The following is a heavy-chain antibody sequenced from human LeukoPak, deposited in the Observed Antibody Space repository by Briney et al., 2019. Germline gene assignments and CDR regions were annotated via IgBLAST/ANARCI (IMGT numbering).Heavy chain of an antibody. CDR1: GYTFTSYD. CDR2: MNPNSGNT. V-gene: IGHV1-8*01. Sequence: GASVKVSCKASGYTFTSYDINWVRQATGQGLEWMGWMNPNSGNTGYAQKFQGRVTMTRDTSTSTAYMELSSLRSEDAAVYYCARAEGATPDDYWGQGTLVTVSS. J-gene: IGHJ4*02. D-gene: IGHD1-14*01. CDR3: ARAEGATPDDY.